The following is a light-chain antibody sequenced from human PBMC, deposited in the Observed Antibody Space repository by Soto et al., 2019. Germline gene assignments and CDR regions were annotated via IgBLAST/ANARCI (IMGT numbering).Light chain of an antibody. CDR3: QQYNNWPPEIT. Sequence: EIVMTQSPVTLSVSPGERATLSCRASQSVSSNLAWYQQKPGQAPSLLIYGASSRATGIPDRFSGSGSGTDFTLTISRLEPEDFAVYYCQQYNNWPPEITFGQGTRLEIK. CDR1: QSVSSN. CDR2: GAS. V-gene: IGKV3D-15*01. J-gene: IGKJ5*01.